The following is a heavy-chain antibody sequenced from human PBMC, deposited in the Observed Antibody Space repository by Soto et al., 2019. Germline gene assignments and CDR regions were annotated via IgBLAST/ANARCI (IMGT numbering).Heavy chain of an antibody. CDR2: FDPEDGET. CDR1: GYTLTELS. V-gene: IGHV1-24*01. D-gene: IGHD6-13*01. Sequence: GASVKVSCKVSGYTLTELSMHWVRQAPGKGLEWMGGFDPEDGETIYAQKFQGRVTMTEDTSTDTAYMELSSLRSEDTAVYYCATIERAAGTTIFDYWGQGTLVTVSS. CDR3: ATIERAAGTTIFDY. J-gene: IGHJ4*02.